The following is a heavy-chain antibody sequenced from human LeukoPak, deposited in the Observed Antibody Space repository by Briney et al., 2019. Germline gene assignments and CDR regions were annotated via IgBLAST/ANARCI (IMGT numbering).Heavy chain of an antibody. Sequence: SETLSLTCTVSGGSISSSSYYWGWIRQPPGKGPEWIGSIYYSGSTYYNPSLKSRVTISVDTSKNQFSLKLSSVTAADTAVYYCARVARGGSYSYGYIDYYYYYYMDVWGKGTTVTVSS. J-gene: IGHJ6*03. V-gene: IGHV4-39*01. CDR1: GGSISSSSYY. CDR2: IYYSGST. D-gene: IGHD5-18*01. CDR3: ARVARGGSYSYGYIDYYYYYYMDV.